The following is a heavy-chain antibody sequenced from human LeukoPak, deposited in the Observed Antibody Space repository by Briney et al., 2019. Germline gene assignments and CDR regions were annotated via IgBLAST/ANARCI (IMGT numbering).Heavy chain of an antibody. CDR3: AKDIPVGYCSGGSCPEYYYGMDV. V-gene: IGHV3-30*18. Sequence: PGRSLRLSCAASGFTFSSYGMHWVRQAPGKGLEWVAVISYDGSNKYYADSVKGRFTISRDNSKNTPYLQMNSLRAEDTAVYYCAKDIPVGYCSGGSCPEYYYGMDVWGKGTTVTVSS. CDR2: ISYDGSNK. CDR1: GFTFSSYG. D-gene: IGHD2-15*01. J-gene: IGHJ6*04.